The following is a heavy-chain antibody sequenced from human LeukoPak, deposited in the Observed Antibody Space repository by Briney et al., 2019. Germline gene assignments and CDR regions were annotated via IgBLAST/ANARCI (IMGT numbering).Heavy chain of an antibody. J-gene: IGHJ4*02. V-gene: IGHV3-23*01. CDR2: TSGSGST. D-gene: IGHD3-10*01. Sequence: GGSLRLSCAASGFTFSSYAMSWVRQAPGMGLEWVSDTSGSGSTFYADSVKGRFTISRDNSKNTLYLQMNSLRVEDTAVYYCAMLERGLGYWGQGTLVTVS. CDR1: GFTFSSYA. CDR3: AMLERGLGY.